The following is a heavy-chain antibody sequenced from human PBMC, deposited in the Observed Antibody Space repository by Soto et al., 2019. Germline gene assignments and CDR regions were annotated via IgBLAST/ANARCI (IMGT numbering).Heavy chain of an antibody. CDR1: GFPFSIYA. V-gene: IGHV3-23*01. J-gene: IGHJ4*02. Sequence: GGSLRLSCAASGFPFSIYAMTWVRQAPGKGLEWVSGIPDSGGSTYYADSVKGRFTISRDNSKNTLYLQMNSLRAEDTAVYYCAKAPYSSSWYYFHYWGQGTLVTVSS. D-gene: IGHD6-13*01. CDR3: AKAPYSSSWYYFHY. CDR2: IPDSGGST.